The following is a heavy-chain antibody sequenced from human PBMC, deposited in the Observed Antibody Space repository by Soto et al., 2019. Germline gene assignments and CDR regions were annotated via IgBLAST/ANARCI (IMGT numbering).Heavy chain of an antibody. V-gene: IGHV3-53*02. Sequence: EVQLVETGGGLIQPGGSLRLSCAASGFTVSSNYMSWVRQAPGKGLEWVSVIYSGGSTYYADSVKGRFTISRDNSKNTLYLQMNSLRAEDTAVYYCARNKVYNWFDPWGQGTLVTVSS. J-gene: IGHJ5*02. CDR1: GFTVSSNY. CDR2: IYSGGST. CDR3: ARNKVYNWFDP.